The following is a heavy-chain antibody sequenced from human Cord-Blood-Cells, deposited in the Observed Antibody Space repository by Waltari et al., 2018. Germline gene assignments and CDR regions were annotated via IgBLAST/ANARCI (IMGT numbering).Heavy chain of an antibody. CDR1: GGSTSSYH. Sequence: QVQLRESGPGLAKPSETLSLTCTVSGGSTSSYHFSWIRQPPGKGLGWIGYIYYSGSTNYNPSLKSRVNISVDPSKNQFSLKLSSVTAADTAVYYCARSTIFGVVDYWGQGTLVTVSS. V-gene: IGHV4-59*01. J-gene: IGHJ4*02. D-gene: IGHD3-3*01. CDR2: IYYSGST. CDR3: ARSTIFGVVDY.